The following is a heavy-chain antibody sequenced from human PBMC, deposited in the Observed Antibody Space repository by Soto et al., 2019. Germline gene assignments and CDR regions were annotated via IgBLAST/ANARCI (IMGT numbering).Heavy chain of an antibody. V-gene: IGHV4-4*07. CDR1: GGSISSYY. J-gene: IGHJ4*02. Sequence: SETLSLTCTVSGGSISSYYWSWIRQPAGKGLEWIGRIYTSGSTNYNPSLKSRVTMSVDTSKNQFSLKLSSVTAADTAVYYCARDISHFRYYYGSGSYYYFDYWGQGTLVTVPS. CDR2: IYTSGST. CDR3: ARDISHFRYYYGSGSYYYFDY. D-gene: IGHD3-10*01.